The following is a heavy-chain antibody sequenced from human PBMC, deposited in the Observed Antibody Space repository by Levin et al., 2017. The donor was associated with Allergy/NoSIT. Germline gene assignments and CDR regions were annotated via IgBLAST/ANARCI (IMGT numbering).Heavy chain of an antibody. J-gene: IGHJ6*03. CDR1: GFTVSSNY. CDR2: LYGGGST. D-gene: IGHD3-10*01. CDR3: ARPHFYGSGTNYYYYMDG. V-gene: IGHV3-66*04. Sequence: GGSLRLSCAASGFTVSSNYMSWVRQAPGKGLEWVSVLYGGGSTYYADSVKGRFTISRDNSKNTLYLQMNSLRVEDTAVYYCARPHFYGSGTNYYYYMDGWGKGTTVTVSS.